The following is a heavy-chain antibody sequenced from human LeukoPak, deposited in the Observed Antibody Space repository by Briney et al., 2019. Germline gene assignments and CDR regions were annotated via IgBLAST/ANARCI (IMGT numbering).Heavy chain of an antibody. V-gene: IGHV3-30*04. D-gene: IGHD2-2*01. J-gene: IGHJ4*02. CDR2: ISFDGSNK. Sequence: PGGSLRLSCAASGFTFSDYAMHWVRHTPGKGPEWVAVISFDGSNKFFADSMKGRFTISRDNSKNTVYLQMSSLRAEDTAVYFCARDGYCSSTNCPYYLDYWGQGTLVTVSS. CDR1: GFTFSDYA. CDR3: ARDGYCSSTNCPYYLDY.